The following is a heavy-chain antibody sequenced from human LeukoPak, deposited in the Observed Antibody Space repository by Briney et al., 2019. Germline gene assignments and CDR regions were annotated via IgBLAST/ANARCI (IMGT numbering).Heavy chain of an antibody. J-gene: IGHJ4*02. CDR3: ARFSGSSNFDY. V-gene: IGHV1-2*02. Sequence: ASVKVSCKASGYTFTGYYMHWVRQAPGQELEWMGWIYPNNGGTNYAQNFQGRVTMTRDTSMSTAYMELSSLRSDDTAVYYCARFSGSSNFDYWGQGTLVTVSS. CDR2: IYPNNGGT. CDR1: GYTFTGYY. D-gene: IGHD1-26*01.